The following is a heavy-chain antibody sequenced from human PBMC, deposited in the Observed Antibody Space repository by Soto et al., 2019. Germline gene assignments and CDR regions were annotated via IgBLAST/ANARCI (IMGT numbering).Heavy chain of an antibody. CDR3: AGAVADTRNGMGV. J-gene: IGHJ6*02. Sequence: EVQLVESGGGLVQPGGSLRLSCAASGFTFSSCWMHWVRQVPGKGLVWVSRINSDGSTTGYADSVKGRFIISRDNAKNTLYLQMNSLRVEDTAVYYCAGAVADTRNGMGVWGQGTTVTVSS. CDR2: INSDGSTT. CDR1: GFTFSSCW. D-gene: IGHD6-19*01. V-gene: IGHV3-74*01.